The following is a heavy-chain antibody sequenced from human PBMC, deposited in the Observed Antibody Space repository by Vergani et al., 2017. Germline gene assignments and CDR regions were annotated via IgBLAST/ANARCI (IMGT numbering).Heavy chain of an antibody. J-gene: IGHJ4*02. CDR2: IYYSGSN. V-gene: IGHV4-31*03. CDR3: ARVRQRIGYGSGAVHY. D-gene: IGHD3-10*01. CDR1: GGSISSGGYY. Sequence: QVQLQESGPGLVKPSQTLSLTCTVSGGSISSGGYYWSWLRQHPGKGLEWIGYIYYSGSNYYNPSLKSRVTISVDTSKNQFSLKLSSVTAAVTAVYYCARVRQRIGYGSGAVHYWSQGTLVTVSS.